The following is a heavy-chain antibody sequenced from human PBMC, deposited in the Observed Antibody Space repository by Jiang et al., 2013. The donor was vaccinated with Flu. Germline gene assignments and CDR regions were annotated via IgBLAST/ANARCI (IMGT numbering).Heavy chain of an antibody. D-gene: IGHD3-22*01. J-gene: IGHJ5*02. Sequence: GAEVKKPGASVKVSCKVSGYTLTELSMHWVRQAPGKGLEWMGGLDPEDGETIYAQKFQGRVTMTEDTSTDTAYMELSSLRSEDTAVYYCATDHPHLGDSSGYSNWFDPWGQGTLVTVSS. V-gene: IGHV1-24*01. CDR3: ATDHPHLGDSSGYSNWFDP. CDR1: GYTLTELS. CDR2: LDPEDGET.